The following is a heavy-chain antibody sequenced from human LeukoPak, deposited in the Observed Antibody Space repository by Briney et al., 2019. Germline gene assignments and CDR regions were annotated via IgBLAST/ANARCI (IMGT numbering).Heavy chain of an antibody. Sequence: SQTLSLTCAISGDSVSSNSAAWNWNRQSPSRGLEWLGRTYYRSKWYNDYAVSVKSQITINPDTSKNQFSPQLNSVTPEDTAVYYCARDRVDTAMVYGEGWFDPWGQGTLVTVSS. V-gene: IGHV6-1*01. CDR3: ARDRVDTAMVYGEGWFDP. CDR2: TYYRSKWYN. J-gene: IGHJ5*02. D-gene: IGHD5-18*01. CDR1: GDSVSSNSAA.